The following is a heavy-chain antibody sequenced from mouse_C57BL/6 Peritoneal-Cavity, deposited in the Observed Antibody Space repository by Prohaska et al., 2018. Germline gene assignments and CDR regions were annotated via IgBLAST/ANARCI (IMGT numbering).Heavy chain of an antibody. CDR2: MSYDGSN. V-gene: IGHV3-6*01. J-gene: IGHJ3*01. Sequence: DVQLQESGPGLVKPSQSLSLTCSVTGYSITSGYYWNWIRQFPGNTLKLMVFMSYDGSNNYTPALKNRISITRDTSKNQFFLNLNSVTTEDTATYYCARGYDYVAYWGQGTLVTVSA. D-gene: IGHD2-4*01. CDR3: ARGYDYVAY. CDR1: GYSITSGYY.